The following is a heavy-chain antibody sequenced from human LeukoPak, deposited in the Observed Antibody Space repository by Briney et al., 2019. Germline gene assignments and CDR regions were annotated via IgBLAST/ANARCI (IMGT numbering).Heavy chain of an antibody. CDR3: ARVDGCWLHNWFDP. Sequence: SETLSLTCTVSVGSISSYYWSWIRQPPGKGLEWIGYIYYSGSTNYNPSLKSRVTISVDTSKNQFSLKLSSVTAADTAVYYCARVDGCWLHNWFDPWGQGTLVTVSS. CDR2: IYYSGST. D-gene: IGHD3-9*01. J-gene: IGHJ5*02. CDR1: VGSISSYY. V-gene: IGHV4-59*01.